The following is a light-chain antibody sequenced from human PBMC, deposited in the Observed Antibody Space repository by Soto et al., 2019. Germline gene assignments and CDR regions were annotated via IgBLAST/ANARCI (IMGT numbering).Light chain of an antibody. V-gene: IGKV3-11*01. Sequence: EIMLTQSPATLSLSPGERATLSCRASQSINNYLVWYQQKPGQAPRLLIYDASNRATGIPARFSGSGSGTEFTLTISSLQSEDFAVYYCQQYNNWPQTFGQGTKVDIK. CDR3: QQYNNWPQT. CDR2: DAS. CDR1: QSINNY. J-gene: IGKJ1*01.